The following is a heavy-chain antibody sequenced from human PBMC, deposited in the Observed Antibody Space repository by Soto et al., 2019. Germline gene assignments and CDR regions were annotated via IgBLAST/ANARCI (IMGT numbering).Heavy chain of an antibody. CDR2: IIPILGIA. D-gene: IGHD2-2*01. CDR1: GGTFSSYT. J-gene: IGHJ5*02. Sequence: GASVKVSCKASGGTFSSYTISWVRQAPGQGLEWMGRIIPILGIANYAQKFQGRVTITADKSTSTAYMELSSLRSEDTAVYYCARDQGYCSSTSCYDNWFDPWGQGTLVTVSS. CDR3: ARDQGYCSSTSCYDNWFDP. V-gene: IGHV1-69*04.